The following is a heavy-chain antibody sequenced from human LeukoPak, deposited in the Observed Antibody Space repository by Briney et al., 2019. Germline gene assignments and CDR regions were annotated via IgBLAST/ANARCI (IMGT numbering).Heavy chain of an antibody. V-gene: IGHV1-2*06. CDR2: INPNNGDA. CDR3: ARGGLDV. Sequence: GASGKVSCKASGYTFTGYYIHWVRQAPGQGLERMGQINPNNGDADYAQKFQGRVAMTWDTSINTAYMELSRLRSDDTAVYYCARGGLDVWGQGTTVTVSS. J-gene: IGHJ6*02. CDR1: GYTFTGYY.